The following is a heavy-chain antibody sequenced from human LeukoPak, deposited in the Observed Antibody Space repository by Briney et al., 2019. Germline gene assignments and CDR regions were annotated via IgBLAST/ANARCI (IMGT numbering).Heavy chain of an antibody. CDR2: ISSSSSYI. CDR1: GFTFSSHS. V-gene: IGHV3-21*01. CDR3: ARDQRSSITIFGVVTTDNWFDP. D-gene: IGHD3-3*01. Sequence: GGSLRLSCAASGFTFSSHSMNWVRQAPGKGLEWVSSISSSSSYIYYADSVKGRFTISRDNAKNSLYLQMNSLRAGDTAVYYCARDQRSSITIFGVVTTDNWFDPWGQGALVTVSS. J-gene: IGHJ5*02.